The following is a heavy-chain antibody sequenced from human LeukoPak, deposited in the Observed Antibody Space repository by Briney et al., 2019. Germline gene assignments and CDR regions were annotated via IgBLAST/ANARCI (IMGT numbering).Heavy chain of an antibody. J-gene: IGHJ6*03. Sequence: GGSLRLSCAASGFTFSSYAMSWVRQAPGKGLEWVSAISGSGGSTYYADSVKGRFTISRDNSKNTLYLQMNSLRAEDTAVYYCARQQLVDSGGTYYYYYMDVWGKGTTVTVSS. D-gene: IGHD5-24*01. V-gene: IGHV3-23*01. CDR3: ARQQLVDSGGTYYYYYMDV. CDR2: ISGSGGST. CDR1: GFTFSSYA.